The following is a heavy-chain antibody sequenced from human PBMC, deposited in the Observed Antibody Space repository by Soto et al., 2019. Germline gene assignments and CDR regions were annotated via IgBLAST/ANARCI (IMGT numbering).Heavy chain of an antibody. D-gene: IGHD6-13*01. V-gene: IGHV3-33*07. CDR2: IWYDGSNQ. Sequence: GGSLRLSCEVSGFTLRMYSMTWVRQAPGKGLEWVAVIWYDGSNQYYADSVKGRFTISRDNSKNTLDLQMNSLRAEDTAVYYCARAVHYSSSQPRRYGMDVWGQGTTVTVSS. CDR1: GFTLRMYS. CDR3: ARAVHYSSSQPRRYGMDV. J-gene: IGHJ6*02.